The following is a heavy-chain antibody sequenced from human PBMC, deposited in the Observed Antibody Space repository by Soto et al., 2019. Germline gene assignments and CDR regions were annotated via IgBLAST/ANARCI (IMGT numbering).Heavy chain of an antibody. CDR1: GYTFTSYD. Sequence: ASVKVSCKASGYTFTSYDINWVRQATGQGLEWMGWMNPNSGNTGYAQKFQGRVTMTRNTSISTAYMELSSLRSEDTAVYYCARRGATQYYYYGMVVWGQGTTVTVSS. V-gene: IGHV1-8*01. CDR3: ARRGATQYYYYGMVV. J-gene: IGHJ6*02. CDR2: MNPNSGNT. D-gene: IGHD1-26*01.